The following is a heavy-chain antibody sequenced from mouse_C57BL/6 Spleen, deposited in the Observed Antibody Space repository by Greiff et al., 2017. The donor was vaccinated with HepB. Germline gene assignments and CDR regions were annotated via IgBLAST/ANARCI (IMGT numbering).Heavy chain of an antibody. CDR2: IYPGNSDT. D-gene: IGHD2-4*01. CDR3: TKGYDYDDPYAMDY. CDR1: GYTFTSYW. V-gene: IGHV1-5*01. J-gene: IGHJ4*01. Sequence: EVQLQQSGTVLARPGASVKMSCKTSGYTFTSYWMHWVKQRPGQGLEWIGAIYPGNSDTSYNQKFKGKAKLTAVTSASTAYMELSSLTNEDSAVYYCTKGYDYDDPYAMDYWGQGTSVTVSS.